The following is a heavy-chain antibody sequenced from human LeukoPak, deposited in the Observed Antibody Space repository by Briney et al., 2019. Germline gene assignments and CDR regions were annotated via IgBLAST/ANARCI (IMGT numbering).Heavy chain of an antibody. J-gene: IGHJ4*02. CDR1: GGSIRNYY. V-gene: IGHV4-59*08. CDR2: VSNSGST. Sequence: PSETLSPTCSVSGGSIRNYYWTWIRQPQEKGLEWIGHVSNSGSTKYNPSLKSRVTISIDTSKRHFSLKLSSVTAADTAVYYCASRAYYDSSGLDYWGQGILVTASS. CDR3: ASRAYYDSSGLDY. D-gene: IGHD3-22*01.